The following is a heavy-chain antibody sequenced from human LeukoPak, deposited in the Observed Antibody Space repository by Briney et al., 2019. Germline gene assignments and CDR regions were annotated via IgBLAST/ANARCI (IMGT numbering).Heavy chain of an antibody. Sequence: GGSLRLSCAVSGLTVRNVWMNWVRQAPGKGLEWVGRIKSKKDGGTTEFAAPVRGRFTISRDDSQNTLYLQMNSLTSDDTAVYYCTQGSGFYYDYWGQGTLVTVSS. J-gene: IGHJ4*02. CDR2: IKSKKDGGTT. V-gene: IGHV3-15*07. CDR1: GLTVRNVW. D-gene: IGHD3-22*01. CDR3: TQGSGFYYDY.